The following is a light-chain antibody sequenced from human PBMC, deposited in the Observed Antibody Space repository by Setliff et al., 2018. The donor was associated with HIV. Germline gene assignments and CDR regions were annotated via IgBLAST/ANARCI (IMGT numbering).Light chain of an antibody. J-gene: IGLJ2*01. CDR2: EVS. Sequence: QSVLAQPASVSGSPGQSITISCTGTSSDVGGYNYVSWYQQHPGKAPKLMIYEVSNRPSGVSNRFSGSKSGNTASLTISGLQAEDEADYSCAAWDDSLSAVLFGGGTKVTVL. V-gene: IGLV2-14*01. CDR3: AAWDDSLSAVL. CDR1: SSDVGGYNY.